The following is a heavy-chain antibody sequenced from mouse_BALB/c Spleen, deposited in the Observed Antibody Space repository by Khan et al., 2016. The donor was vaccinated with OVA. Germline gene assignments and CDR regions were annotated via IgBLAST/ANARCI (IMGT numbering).Heavy chain of an antibody. V-gene: IGHV1-20*02. D-gene: IGHD1-1*01. J-gene: IGHJ2*01. CDR3: ARIYGSDFDY. CDR2: IHPHIGET. CDR1: GYSFTGYF. Sequence: EVQLQQSGPELVKPGASVKISCKASGYSFTGYFMNWVMQSHGKSLEWIGRIHPHIGETFYNQKFKGKATLTVDESSSTAHMELRSLASEDSAAYYCARIYGSDFDYWGQGTPLTVSS.